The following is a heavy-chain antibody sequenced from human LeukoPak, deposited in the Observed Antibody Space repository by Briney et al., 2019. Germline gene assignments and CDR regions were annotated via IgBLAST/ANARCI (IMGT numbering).Heavy chain of an antibody. Sequence: SETLSLTCAVYGGSFSGYYWSWIRQPPGKGLEWIGEINHSGSTNYNPSLKSRVTISVGTSKNQFSLKLSSVTAADTAVYYCARGRPLYYYYMDVWGKGTTVTVSS. CDR2: INHSGST. J-gene: IGHJ6*03. CDR3: ARGRPLYYYYMDV. CDR1: GGSFSGYY. V-gene: IGHV4-34*01.